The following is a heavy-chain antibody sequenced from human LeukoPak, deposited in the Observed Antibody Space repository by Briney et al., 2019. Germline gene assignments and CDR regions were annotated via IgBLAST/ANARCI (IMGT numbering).Heavy chain of an antibody. V-gene: IGHV3-43*01. CDR3: AREFNSFLADCSGGQCLFMS. J-gene: IGHJ4*02. Sequence: GGSLRLSCAASGFTFDDYTMHWVRQAPGKGLEWVSLISWDGGSTYYADSVKGRFTISRDNSKNSLYLQMNSLRAEDTAMYYCAREFNSFLADCSGGQCLFMSWGQGTLVTVSS. CDR1: GFTFDDYT. D-gene: IGHD2-15*01. CDR2: ISWDGGST.